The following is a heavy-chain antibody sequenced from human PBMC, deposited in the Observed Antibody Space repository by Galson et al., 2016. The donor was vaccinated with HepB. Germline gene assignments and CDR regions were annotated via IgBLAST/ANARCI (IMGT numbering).Heavy chain of an antibody. CDR2: IYYSGST. CDR1: GGSVSSGSYS. CDR3: ARDPGRVGYSYGYSGGDYYYGMDV. J-gene: IGHJ6*02. D-gene: IGHD5-18*01. Sequence: SETLSLTCTVSGGSVSSGSYSWSWIRQPPGKGLEWIGYIYYSGSTNYNPSLKSRVTISVDTSKNQFSLKLSSVTAADTAVYYCARDPGRVGYSYGYSGGDYYYGMDVWGQGTTVTVSS. V-gene: IGHV4-61*01.